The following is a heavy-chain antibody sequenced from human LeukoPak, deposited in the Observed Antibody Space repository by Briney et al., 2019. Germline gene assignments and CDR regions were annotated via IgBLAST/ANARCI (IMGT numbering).Heavy chain of an antibody. D-gene: IGHD6-19*01. CDR1: GYTFTSYG. V-gene: IGHV1-18*01. J-gene: IGHJ4*02. Sequence: GASVNVSCKASGYTFTSYGISWVRQAPGQGLEWMGWISAYNGNTNYAQKLQGRVTITTDTSTSTAYMELRSLRSDDTAVYYCARDFQTPYSSGWTDYWGQGTLVTVSS. CDR3: ARDFQTPYSSGWTDY. CDR2: ISAYNGNT.